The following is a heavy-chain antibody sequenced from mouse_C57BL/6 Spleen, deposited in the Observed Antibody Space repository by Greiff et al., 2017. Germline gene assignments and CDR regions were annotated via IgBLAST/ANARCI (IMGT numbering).Heavy chain of an antibody. V-gene: IGHV14-3*01. J-gene: IGHJ2*01. Sequence: EVQLQQSVAELVRPGASVKLSCTASGFNIKNSYMHWVKQRPEQGLEWIGRIDPADGDTKYAQKFQGKATITADTSSNTAYLQLSSLTSEDTAVYYCATESTSDYGCWGQGTTVTVAT. CDR2: IDPADGDT. CDR3: ATESTSDYGC. D-gene: IGHD1-1*02. CDR1: GFNIKNSY.